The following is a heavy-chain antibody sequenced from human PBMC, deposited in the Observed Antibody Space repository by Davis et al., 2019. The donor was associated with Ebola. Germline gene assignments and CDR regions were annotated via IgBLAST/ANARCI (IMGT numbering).Heavy chain of an antibody. CDR1: GFTFSSYS. D-gene: IGHD3-22*01. CDR3: ARDDTSMIVARWSWFDP. Sequence: PGGSLRLSCAASGFTFSSYSMNWVRQAPGKGLEWVSSISSSSSYIYYADSVKGRFTISRDNAKNSLYLQMNSLRAEDTAVYYCARDDTSMIVARWSWFDPWGQGTLVTVSS. CDR2: ISSSSSYI. J-gene: IGHJ5*02. V-gene: IGHV3-21*01.